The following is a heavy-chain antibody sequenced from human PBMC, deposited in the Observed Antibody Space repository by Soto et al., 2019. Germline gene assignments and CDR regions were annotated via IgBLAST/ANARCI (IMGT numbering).Heavy chain of an antibody. CDR3: AADPFLYDRSAPPFDF. D-gene: IGHD3-22*01. CDR1: GFTFTSSA. V-gene: IGHV1-58*01. J-gene: IGHJ4*02. CDR2: IVVGSGNT. Sequence: GASVKVSCKASGFTFTSSAVQWVRQARGQRLEWIGWIVVGSGNTNYAQKFQERVTITRDMSTSTAYMELSSLRSEDTAVYYCAADPFLYDRSAPPFDFWGQGTLLSVST.